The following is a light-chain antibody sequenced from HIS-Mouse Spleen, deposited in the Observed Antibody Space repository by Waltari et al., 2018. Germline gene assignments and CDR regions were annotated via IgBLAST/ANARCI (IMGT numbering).Light chain of an antibody. CDR2: SNN. CDR1: SSNIGSNT. CDR3: AAWDDSLNGNYV. Sequence: QSVLTQPPSASGTPGQRVTISCSGSSSNIGSNTVNWYQQLPGTAPKLLIYSNNQPPPGVPDRVSGSKSGTSASLAISGLQSEDEADYYCAAWDDSLNGNYVFGTGTKVTVL. V-gene: IGLV1-44*01. J-gene: IGLJ1*01.